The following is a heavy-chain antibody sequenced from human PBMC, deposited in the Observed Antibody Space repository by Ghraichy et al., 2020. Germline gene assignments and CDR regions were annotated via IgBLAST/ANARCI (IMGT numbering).Heavy chain of an antibody. CDR1: GGSFSGYY. CDR3: ARGVPFGEREGPSAHSTDFDY. D-gene: IGHD1-1*01. Sequence: SETLSLTCAVYGGSFSGYYWSWIRQPPGKGLEWIGEINHSGSTNYNPSLKSRVTISVDTSKNQFSLKLSSVTAADTAVYYCARGVPFGEREGPSAHSTDFDYWGQGTLVTVSS. V-gene: IGHV4-34*01. CDR2: INHSGST. J-gene: IGHJ4*02.